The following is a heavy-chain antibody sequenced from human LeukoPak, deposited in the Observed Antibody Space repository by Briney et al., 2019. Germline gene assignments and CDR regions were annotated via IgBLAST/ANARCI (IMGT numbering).Heavy chain of an antibody. CDR3: AGETGTTWYYDYGMDV. CDR2: TYYRSKWYN. V-gene: IGHV6-1*01. J-gene: IGHJ6*02. Sequence: SQTLSLTCAISGDSVSSNSAAWTWIRQSPSRGLEWLGRTYYRSKWYNDYAVSVKSRITINPDTSENQFSLQLNSVTPEDTAVYYCAGETGTTWYYDYGMDVWGQGTTVTVSS. D-gene: IGHD1-1*01. CDR1: GDSVSSNSAA.